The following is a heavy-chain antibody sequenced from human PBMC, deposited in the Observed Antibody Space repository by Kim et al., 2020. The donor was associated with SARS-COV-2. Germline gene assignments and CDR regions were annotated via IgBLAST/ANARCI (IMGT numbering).Heavy chain of an antibody. CDR3: TSTFAYGGNPGY. J-gene: IGHJ4*02. Sequence: GGSLRLSCAASGFSFSSYWMHWVRQAPGKGLVWVSRINSDGSSTNYADSVKGRFTVSSYNAKNTLALQMPSMRVGDTGISYCTSTFAYGGNPGYWGRG. CDR1: GFSFSSYW. D-gene: IGHD4-17*01. V-gene: IGHV3-74*01. CDR2: INSDGSST.